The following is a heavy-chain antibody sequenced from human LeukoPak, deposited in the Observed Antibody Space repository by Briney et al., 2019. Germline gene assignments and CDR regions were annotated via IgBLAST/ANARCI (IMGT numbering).Heavy chain of an antibody. J-gene: IGHJ5*02. Sequence: GGSLRLSCAASGFTFSSYSMNWVRQAPGKGLEWVASISSSSSYIYYADSVKGRFTISRDNAKNSLYLQMNSLRAEDTAVYYCARDLKIVVVPAAYNWFDPWGPGTLVTVSS. D-gene: IGHD2-2*01. CDR2: ISSSSSYI. CDR1: GFTFSSYS. CDR3: ARDLKIVVVPAAYNWFDP. V-gene: IGHV3-21*01.